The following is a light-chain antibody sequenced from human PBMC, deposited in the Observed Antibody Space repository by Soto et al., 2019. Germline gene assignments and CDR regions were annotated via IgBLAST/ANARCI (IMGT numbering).Light chain of an antibody. CDR3: CSFSRSFTDYV. CDR2: DVS. V-gene: IGLV2-11*01. Sequence: QSVLTQPRSVSGAPGQSVTLSCTGTSSDVGGYNHVSWYQQHPGKAPKLMISDVSKRPSGVPDRFSGSKSGNTASLTISGLQVEDEADYYCCSFSRSFTDYVSGSGTKVTVL. CDR1: SSDVGGYNH. J-gene: IGLJ1*01.